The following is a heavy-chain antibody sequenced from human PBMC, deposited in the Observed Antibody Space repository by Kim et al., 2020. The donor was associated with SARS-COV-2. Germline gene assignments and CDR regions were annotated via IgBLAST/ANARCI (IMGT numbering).Heavy chain of an antibody. Sequence: GESLKISCKGSGYSFTSYWISWVRQMPGKGLEWMGRIDPSDSYTNYSPSFQGHVTISADKSISTAYLQWSSLKASDTAMYYCAATTVVTPVWNPHAFDIWGQGTMVTVSS. D-gene: IGHD4-17*01. CDR2: IDPSDSYT. CDR3: AATTVVTPVWNPHAFDI. CDR1: GYSFTSYW. J-gene: IGHJ3*02. V-gene: IGHV5-10-1*01.